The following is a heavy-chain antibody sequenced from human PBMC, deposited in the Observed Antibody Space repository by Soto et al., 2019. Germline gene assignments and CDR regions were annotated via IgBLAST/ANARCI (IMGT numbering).Heavy chain of an antibody. CDR2: IYYSGST. CDR1: GGSISSGGYY. CDR3: ARGGYSYGLDY. D-gene: IGHD5-18*01. V-gene: IGHV4-31*03. J-gene: IGHJ4*02. Sequence: PSETLSLTCTVSGGSISSGGYYWSWIRQHPGKGLEWIGYIYYSGSTYYNPSLKSRVTISVDTSKNQFSLKLSSVTAADTAVYYCARGGYSYGLDYWGQGTQVTVSS.